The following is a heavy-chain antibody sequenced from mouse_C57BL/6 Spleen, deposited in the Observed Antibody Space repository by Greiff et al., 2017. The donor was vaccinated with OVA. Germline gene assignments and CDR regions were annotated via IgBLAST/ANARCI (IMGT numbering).Heavy chain of an antibody. Sequence: QVQLQQPGAELVRPGSSVKLSCKASGYTFTSYWMDWVKQRPGQGLEWIGNIYPSDSETHYNQKFKDKATLTVDKSSSTAYMQLSSLTSEDSAVYYCARLEYYGYDVDYWGQGTTLTVSS. CDR2: IYPSDSET. CDR1: GYTFTSYW. CDR3: ARLEYYGYDVDY. J-gene: IGHJ2*01. V-gene: IGHV1-61*01. D-gene: IGHD2-2*01.